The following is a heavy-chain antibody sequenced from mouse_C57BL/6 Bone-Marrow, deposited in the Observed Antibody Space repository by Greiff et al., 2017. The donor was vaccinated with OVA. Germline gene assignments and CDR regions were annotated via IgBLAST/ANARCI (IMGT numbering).Heavy chain of an antibody. Sequence: EVQVVESGGGLVQPGGSMKLSCAASGFTFSDAWMDWVRQSPEKGLEWVAEIRNKANNHATYYAESVKGRFTISRDDSKSSVYLQMNILRAEDTGIYCCSIYDGYYFDYWGQGTTLTVSS. CDR1: GFTFSDAW. J-gene: IGHJ2*01. CDR2: IRNKANNHAT. CDR3: SIYDGYYFDY. D-gene: IGHD2-3*01. V-gene: IGHV6-6*01.